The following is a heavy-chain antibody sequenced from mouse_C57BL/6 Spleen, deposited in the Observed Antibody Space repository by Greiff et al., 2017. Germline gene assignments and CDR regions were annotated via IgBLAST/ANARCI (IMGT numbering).Heavy chain of an antibody. J-gene: IGHJ4*01. V-gene: IGHV3-1*01. CDR2: ISYSGST. D-gene: IGHD1-1*01. Sequence: EVQLQESGPGMVKPSQSLSLTCTVTGYSITSGYDWHWIRHFPGNKLEWMGYISYSGSTNYNPSLKSRISITHDTSKNHFFLKLNSVTTEDTATYYCARAGSSYGYAMDYWGQGTSVTVSS. CDR3: ARAGSSYGYAMDY. CDR1: GYSITSGYD.